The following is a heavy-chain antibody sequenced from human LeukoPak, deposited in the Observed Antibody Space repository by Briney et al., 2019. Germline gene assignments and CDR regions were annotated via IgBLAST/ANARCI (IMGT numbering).Heavy chain of an antibody. J-gene: IGHJ4*02. V-gene: IGHV3-48*01. Sequence: PGGSLRLSCAASGFTFTSYTMNWVRQAPGKGLEWVSYITSSSSTIYYADSVKGRFTMSRDNAENSLYLQMNSLRAEDTAVYYCARNFDSWGQRTLVTVSS. CDR2: ITSSSSTI. D-gene: IGHD2/OR15-2a*01. CDR1: GFTFTSYT. CDR3: ARNFDS.